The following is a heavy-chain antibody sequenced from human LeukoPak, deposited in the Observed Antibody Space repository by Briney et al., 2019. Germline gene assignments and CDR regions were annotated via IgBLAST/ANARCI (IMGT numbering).Heavy chain of an antibody. Sequence: GGSLRLSCAASGFTFSSYEMNWVRQAPGKGLEWVSYITGTGSRIYYADSVKGRFTISRYNAKNSLYLQMNSLRAEDTAVYYCARDSAFDYWGQGTLVTVSS. CDR3: ARDSAFDY. J-gene: IGHJ4*02. V-gene: IGHV3-48*03. CDR2: ITGTGSRI. CDR1: GFTFSSYE. D-gene: IGHD6-25*01.